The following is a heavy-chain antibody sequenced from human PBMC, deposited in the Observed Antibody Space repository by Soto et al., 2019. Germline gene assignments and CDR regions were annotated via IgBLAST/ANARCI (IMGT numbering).Heavy chain of an antibody. CDR1: GFTFSSYG. J-gene: IGHJ5*02. V-gene: IGHV3-33*01. D-gene: IGHD3-16*01. CDR2: IWYDGSNK. CDR3: ASYPSHYVYWFDP. Sequence: GGSLRLSCAASGFTFSSYGMHWVRQAPGKGLEWVAVIWYDGSNKYYADSVKGRFTISRDNSKNTLYLQMNSLRAEDTAVYYCASYPSHYVYWFDPWGQGTLVTVSS.